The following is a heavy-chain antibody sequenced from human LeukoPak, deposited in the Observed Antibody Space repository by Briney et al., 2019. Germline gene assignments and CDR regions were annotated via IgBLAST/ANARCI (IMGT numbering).Heavy chain of an antibody. Sequence: GASVKVSCKASDYSFTNYGISWVRQAPGQGLEWMGWMNPNSGNTGYAQKFQGRVTITRNTSISTAYMELSSLRSEDTAVYYCARGCYYGSGSYYNLNKNKLYYFDYWGQGTLVTVSS. V-gene: IGHV1-8*03. CDR3: ARGCYYGSGSYYNLNKNKLYYFDY. CDR2: MNPNSGNT. J-gene: IGHJ4*02. CDR1: DYSFTNYG. D-gene: IGHD3-10*01.